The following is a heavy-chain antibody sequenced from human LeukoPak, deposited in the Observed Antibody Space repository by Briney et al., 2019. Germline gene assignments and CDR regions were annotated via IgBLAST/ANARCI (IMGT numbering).Heavy chain of an antibody. J-gene: IGHJ4*02. CDR1: GGSISSYY. CDR2: TYYSGST. D-gene: IGHD4-17*01. CDR3: ARFGDYVHDY. V-gene: IGHV4-59*01. Sequence: SETLSLTCTVSGGSISSYYWSWIRQPPGKGLEWIGYTYYSGSTNYNPSLKSRVTISVDTSKNQFSLKLSSVTAADTAVYYCARFGDYVHDYWGQGTLVTVSS.